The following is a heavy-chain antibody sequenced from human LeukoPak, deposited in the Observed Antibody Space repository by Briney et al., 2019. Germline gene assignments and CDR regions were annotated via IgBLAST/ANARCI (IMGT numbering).Heavy chain of an antibody. J-gene: IGHJ5*02. Sequence: GAXVKVSCKASGYTFTSYDINWVRQAPGQGVEWMGWMNPNSGNTDYAQKFQGRVTMTRNTSISTAYMELSSLRSEDTAVYYCARARIAAARGRNWFDPWGQGTLVTVPS. CDR3: ARARIAAARGRNWFDP. D-gene: IGHD6-13*01. V-gene: IGHV1-8*01. CDR2: MNPNSGNT. CDR1: GYTFTSYD.